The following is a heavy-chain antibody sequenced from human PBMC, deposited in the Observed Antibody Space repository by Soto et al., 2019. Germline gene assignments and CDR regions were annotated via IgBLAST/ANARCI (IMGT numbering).Heavy chain of an antibody. J-gene: IGHJ4*02. CDR2: ISAYNGNT. Sequence: QVQLVQSGAEVKKPGASVKVSCKASGYTFTSYGISWVRQAPGQGLEWMGWISAYNGNTNYAQKLQGRVTMTTDTAESKASMGLRSLRSDDTAVYYCARGRTWGRGLYGDYPGGAFDYWGQGTLVTVSS. V-gene: IGHV1-18*01. D-gene: IGHD4-17*01. CDR3: ARGRTWGRGLYGDYPGGAFDY. CDR1: GYTFTSYG.